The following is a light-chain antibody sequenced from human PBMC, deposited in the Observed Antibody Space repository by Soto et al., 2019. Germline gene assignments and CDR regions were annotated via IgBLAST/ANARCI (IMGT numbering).Light chain of an antibody. Sequence: SVLAQPASVSGSPGQSITISCTGTSSDVGGYNHVSWYQQHPGTAPKLMIYDVSYRPSGVSNRFSGSKSGNTASLTISGLQAEDEADYYCSSYTSSSTLVFGTGTKVTVL. CDR1: SSDVGGYNH. CDR3: SSYTSSSTLV. V-gene: IGLV2-14*01. J-gene: IGLJ1*01. CDR2: DVS.